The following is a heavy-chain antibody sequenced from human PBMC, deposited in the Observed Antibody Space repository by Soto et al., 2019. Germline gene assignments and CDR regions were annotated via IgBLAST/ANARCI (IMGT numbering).Heavy chain of an antibody. V-gene: IGHV3-30*18. CDR2: ISYDGSNK. J-gene: IGHJ4*02. Sequence: GGSLRLSCAASGFTFSSYGMHWVRQAPGKGLEWVAVISYDGSNKYYADSVKGRFTISRDNSKNTLYLQMNSLRAEDTAVYYCAKDEGAGYLRYFDRPTFIDYCGQGSLVTVSS. D-gene: IGHD3-9*01. CDR3: AKDEGAGYLRYFDRPTFIDY. CDR1: GFTFSSYG.